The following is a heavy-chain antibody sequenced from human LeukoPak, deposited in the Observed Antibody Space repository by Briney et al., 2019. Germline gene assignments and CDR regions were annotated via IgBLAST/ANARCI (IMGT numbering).Heavy chain of an antibody. CDR2: IYYSGST. D-gene: IGHD6-13*01. CDR1: GGSISSSSYY. CDR3: ARGVIGQQLGPYFDY. Sequence: SETLSLTCTVSGGSISSSSYYWGWIRQPPGKGLEWIGSIYYSGSTYYNPSLKSRVTISVDTSKNQFSLKLSSVTAADTAVYYCARGVIGQQLGPYFDYWGQGTLVTVSS. J-gene: IGHJ4*02. V-gene: IGHV4-39*01.